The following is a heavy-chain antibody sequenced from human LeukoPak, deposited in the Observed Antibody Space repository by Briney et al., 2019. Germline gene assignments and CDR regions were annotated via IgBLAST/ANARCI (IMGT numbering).Heavy chain of an antibody. CDR2: IYYSGST. D-gene: IGHD3-9*01. V-gene: IGHV4-31*03. Sequence: SQTLSLTCTVSGGSISSGGYYWSWIRQHPGKGLEWIGYIYYSGSTYYNPSLKSRVTISVDTSKNQFSLKLSSVTAADTAVYYCARSAYFDWLFYGYWGQGTLATVSS. CDR3: ARSAYFDWLFYGY. CDR1: GGSISSGGYY. J-gene: IGHJ4*02.